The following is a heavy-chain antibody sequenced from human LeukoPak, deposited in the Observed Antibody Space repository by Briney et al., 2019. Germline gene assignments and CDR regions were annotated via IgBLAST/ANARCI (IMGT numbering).Heavy chain of an antibody. CDR3: ARDKGGSSVMVRSFDF. CDR1: GYTFNAYY. J-gene: IGHJ4*02. D-gene: IGHD3-10*01. V-gene: IGHV1-2*02. Sequence: ASVTVSCKPSGYTFNAYYMHWLRQAPGHALEWMGWINPNSGATNSAPKFQGRVTLTRDKSMTTVFMELSGLTSDDTAVYYCARDKGGSSVMVRSFDFWGQGTLVTVSS. CDR2: INPNSGAT.